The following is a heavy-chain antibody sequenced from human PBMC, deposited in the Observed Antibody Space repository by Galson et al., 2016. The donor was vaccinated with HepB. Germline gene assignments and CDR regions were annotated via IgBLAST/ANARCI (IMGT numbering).Heavy chain of an antibody. D-gene: IGHD3-10*01. J-gene: IGHJ4*02. Sequence: TCTVSGGSITTTSYFWGWIRQPPGKGLEWIATIYYTGSTYLSPSLKSRVAVYVATSKNQFSLKMGAVTAADTALYFCARHRSSGPYYPFDSWGQGMLVTVSS. CDR1: GGSITTTSYF. CDR3: ARHRSSGPYYPFDS. CDR2: IYYTGST. V-gene: IGHV4-39*01.